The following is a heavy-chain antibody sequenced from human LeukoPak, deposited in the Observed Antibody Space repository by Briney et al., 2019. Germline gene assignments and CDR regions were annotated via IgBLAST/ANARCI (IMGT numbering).Heavy chain of an antibody. CDR1: GGSISSSSYY. J-gene: IGHJ5*02. Sequence: SETLSLTCTVSGGSISSSSYYWGWIRQPPGKGLEWIGEINHSGSTNYNPSLKSRVTISVDTSKNQFSLKLSSVTAADTAVYYCARVVVVPAAIALGWFDPWGQGTLVTVSS. CDR3: ARVVVVPAAIALGWFDP. V-gene: IGHV4-39*07. CDR2: INHSGST. D-gene: IGHD2-2*01.